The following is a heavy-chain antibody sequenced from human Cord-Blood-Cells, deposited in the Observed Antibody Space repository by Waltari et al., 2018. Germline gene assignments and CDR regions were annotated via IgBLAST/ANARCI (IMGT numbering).Heavy chain of an antibody. D-gene: IGHD5-18*01. Sequence: QVQLQQWGAGLLKPSETLSLTCAAYGGSFRGYSWSWIRQPPGKGLEWIGEINHSGSTNYNPSLKSRVTISVDTSKNQFSLKLSSVTAADTAVYYCARAGGALWADWGQGTLVTVSS. CDR1: GGSFRGYS. J-gene: IGHJ4*02. CDR3: ARAGGALWAD. CDR2: INHSGST. V-gene: IGHV4-34*01.